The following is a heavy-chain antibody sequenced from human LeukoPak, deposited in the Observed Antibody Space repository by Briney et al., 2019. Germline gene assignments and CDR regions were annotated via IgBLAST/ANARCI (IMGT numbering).Heavy chain of an antibody. D-gene: IGHD2-15*01. CDR1: GFTFSSYS. CDR3: ARYCSGGSCYSAESWQDY. J-gene: IGHJ4*02. CDR2: ISSSSSYI. V-gene: IGHV3-21*01. Sequence: GGSLRLSCAASGFTFSSYSMNWVRQAPGKGLEWVSSISSSSSYIYYADSVKGRFTISRDNAKNSLYLQMNSLRAEDTAVYYCARYCSGGSCYSAESWQDYWGQGTLVTVSS.